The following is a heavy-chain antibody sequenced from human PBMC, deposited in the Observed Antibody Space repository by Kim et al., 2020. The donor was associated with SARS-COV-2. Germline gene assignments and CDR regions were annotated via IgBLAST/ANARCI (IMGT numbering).Heavy chain of an antibody. CDR2: IYYSGST. CDR3: ARHGLRWFGCFDY. V-gene: IGHV4-39*01. CDR1: GGSISSSSYY. Sequence: SETLSLTCTVSGGSISSSSYYWGWIRQPPGKGLEWIGSIYYSGSTYYNPSLKSRVTISVDTSKNQFSLKLSSVTAADTAVYYCARHGLRWFGCFDYWGQGTLVTVSS. J-gene: IGHJ4*02. D-gene: IGHD3-10*01.